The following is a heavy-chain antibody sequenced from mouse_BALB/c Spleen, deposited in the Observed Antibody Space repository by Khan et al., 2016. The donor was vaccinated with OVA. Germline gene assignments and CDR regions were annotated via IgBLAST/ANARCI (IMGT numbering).Heavy chain of an antibody. V-gene: IGHV3-2*02. CDR3: ARDGSRYNYAMDY. D-gene: IGHD2-3*01. Sequence: QLKQSGPGLVKPSQSLSLTCTVTGYSITSDYAWNWIRQFPGNKLEWTGYISSSGSTNYNPALKSRISITRDTSKNQFFLQLNSVTTEDTATYYCARDGSRYNYAMDYWGQGTSVTVSS. CDR2: ISSSGST. CDR1: GYSITSDYA. J-gene: IGHJ4*01.